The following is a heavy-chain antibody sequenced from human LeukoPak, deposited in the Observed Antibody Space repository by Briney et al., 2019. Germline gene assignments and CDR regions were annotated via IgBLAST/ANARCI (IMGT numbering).Heavy chain of an antibody. CDR1: GFTFDDYA. Sequence: PGGSLRLSCAASGFTFDDYAMHWVRHAPGKGLEWVSLISWDGGSTYYADSVKGRFTISRDNSKNSLYLQMNSLRAEDTALYYCAKGAPRGSSWHYMDVWGKGTTVTVSS. CDR3: AKGAPRGSSWHYMDV. V-gene: IGHV3-43D*03. J-gene: IGHJ6*03. D-gene: IGHD6-13*01. CDR2: ISWDGGST.